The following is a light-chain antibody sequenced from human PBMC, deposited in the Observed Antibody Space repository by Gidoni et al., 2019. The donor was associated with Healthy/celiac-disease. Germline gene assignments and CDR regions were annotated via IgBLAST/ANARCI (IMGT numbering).Light chain of an antibody. Sequence: EIVLTPSPATLSLSPGERATLSCRASQSVSSYLAWYHQKPGQAPRLLIYDASNRATGIPARCSGSGSGTDVTLTISSLEPEDCAVYYCQKRSNWYTFGQGTKLEIK. CDR1: QSVSSY. CDR2: DAS. J-gene: IGKJ2*01. CDR3: QKRSNWYT. V-gene: IGKV3-11*01.